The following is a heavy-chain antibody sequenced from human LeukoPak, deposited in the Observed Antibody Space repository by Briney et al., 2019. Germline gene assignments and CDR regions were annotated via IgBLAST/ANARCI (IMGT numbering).Heavy chain of an antibody. CDR1: GGSISNYY. Sequence: SETLSLTCTVSGGSISNYYWSWIRQPAGKGLEWIGLIYTSGSTNYNPSLKSRVTMSVDTSKNQFSLKLSSVTAADTAVYFCARTPIYYYDNSGYYNWGQGTLVTVSS. CDR2: IYTSGST. V-gene: IGHV4-4*07. CDR3: ARTPIYYYDNSGYYN. J-gene: IGHJ4*02. D-gene: IGHD3-22*01.